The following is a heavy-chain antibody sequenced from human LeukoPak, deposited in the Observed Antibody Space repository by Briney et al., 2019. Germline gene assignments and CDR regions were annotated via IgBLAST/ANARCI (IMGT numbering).Heavy chain of an antibody. CDR2: IKQDGSEK. Sequence: GGPLRLSCAAPGFTFSSYWRSGVPEAPGKGLEGVANIKQDGSEKYYVDSVKGRFTISRDNAKNSLYLQMNSLRAEDTAVYYCARDLSSMVDYYGSGSYEYWGQGTLVTVSS. D-gene: IGHD3-10*01. V-gene: IGHV3-7*01. CDR1: GFTFSSYW. CDR3: ARDLSSMVDYYGSGSYEY. J-gene: IGHJ4*02.